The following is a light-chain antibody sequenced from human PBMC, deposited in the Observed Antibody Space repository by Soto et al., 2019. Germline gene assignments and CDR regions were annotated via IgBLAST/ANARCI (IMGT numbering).Light chain of an antibody. CDR1: QSISSS. CDR3: QQSFSVRSWT. CDR2: GVS. Sequence: DIQMTQSPPSLSASVGDKVTITCRASQSISSSLNWYQQKSGKAPNLLIYGVSRLQGGVPSRFSGSGSRTDFTLTISSLQPEDFATYFCQQSFSVRSWTFGQGTKVDIK. V-gene: IGKV1-39*01. J-gene: IGKJ1*01.